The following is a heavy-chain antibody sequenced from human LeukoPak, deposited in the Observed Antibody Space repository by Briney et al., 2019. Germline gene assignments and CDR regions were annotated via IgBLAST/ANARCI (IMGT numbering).Heavy chain of an antibody. CDR3: ARLNRRQLFYYYYYMDV. V-gene: IGHV4-34*01. Sequence: SETLSLTCAVYGGSFSGYYWSWIRQPPGKGLEWIGEINHSGSTNYNPSLKSRVTISVDTSKNQFSLKLSSVTAADTAVYYCARLNRRQLFYYYYYMDVWGKGTTVTVSS. D-gene: IGHD5-18*01. CDR2: INHSGST. CDR1: GGSFSGYY. J-gene: IGHJ6*03.